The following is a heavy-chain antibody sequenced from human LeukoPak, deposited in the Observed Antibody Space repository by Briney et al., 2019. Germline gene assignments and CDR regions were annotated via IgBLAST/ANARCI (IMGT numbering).Heavy chain of an antibody. V-gene: IGHV3-11*01. J-gene: IGHJ5*02. CDR2: ISSSGSTI. Sequence: GGSLRLSCAAPGFTFSDYYMSWIRQAPGKGLEWVSYISSSGSTIYYADSVKGRFTISRDNAKNSLYLQMNSLRAEDTAVYYCARAALLWFGELPPTQNWFDPWGQGTLVTVSS. CDR3: ARAALLWFGELPPTQNWFDP. D-gene: IGHD3-10*01. CDR1: GFTFSDYY.